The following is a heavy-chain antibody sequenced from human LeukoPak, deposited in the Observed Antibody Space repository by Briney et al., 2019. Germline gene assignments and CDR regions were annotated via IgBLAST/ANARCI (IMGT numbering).Heavy chain of an antibody. V-gene: IGHV4-34*01. CDR1: GGYFSGYY. CDR3: ARGPDSGSYFAWFDP. Sequence: SETLSLTCAVYGGYFSGYYWSWVRQPPGKGLEWIGEINHSGSTNYNPSFKSRVAISVDTSRNQLSLKLSSVTAADTAVYYCARGPDSGSYFAWFDPWGQGTLVTVSS. D-gene: IGHD3-10*01. CDR2: INHSGST. J-gene: IGHJ5*02.